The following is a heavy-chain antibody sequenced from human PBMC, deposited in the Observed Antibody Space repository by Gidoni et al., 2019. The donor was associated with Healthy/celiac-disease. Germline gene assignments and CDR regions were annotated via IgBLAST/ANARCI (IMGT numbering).Heavy chain of an antibody. CDR2: IYYSGST. CDR3: ASVGGVRGVDY. CDR1: GGSVSSGSYY. Sequence: QVQLQESGPGLVKPSETLSLTCTVSGGSVSSGSYYWRWIRPPPGKGLEWFGYIYYSGSTNYTPSLKSRVTISVDTSKNQFSLKLSSVTAADTAVYYCASVGGVRGVDYWGQGTLVTVSS. V-gene: IGHV4-61*01. J-gene: IGHJ4*02. D-gene: IGHD3-10*01.